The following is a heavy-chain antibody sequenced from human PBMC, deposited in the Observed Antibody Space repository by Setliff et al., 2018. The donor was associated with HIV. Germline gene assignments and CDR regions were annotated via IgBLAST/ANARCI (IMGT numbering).Heavy chain of an antibody. Sequence: PSETLSLTCTVSGDSISSGGYYWTWIRLHPGKGLEWVGYIYSSGTTYYNPSLKSRLNISTDTSENQFSLKLNSVTAADTALYDCARGGGVRDAFDLWGQGALVTVSS. CDR1: GDSISSGGYY. J-gene: IGHJ3*01. CDR2: IYSSGTT. V-gene: IGHV4-31*03. CDR3: ARGGGVRDAFDL. D-gene: IGHD1-1*01.